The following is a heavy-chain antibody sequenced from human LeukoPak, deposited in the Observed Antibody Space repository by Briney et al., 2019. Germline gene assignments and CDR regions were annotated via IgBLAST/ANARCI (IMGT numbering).Heavy chain of an antibody. CDR1: GLTFSRHW. CDR3: ASRPPTGYAYLGVFDY. Sequence: GGSLRLSCAASGLTFSRHWMSWVRQAPGKGLKWVANIKPDGSEKHYVDSVRGRFTISRDNSKSALYLQMNNLGVEDTALYYCASRPPTGYAYLGVFDYWGQGTLVTVSS. V-gene: IGHV3-7*01. J-gene: IGHJ4*02. D-gene: IGHD3-9*01. CDR2: IKPDGSEK.